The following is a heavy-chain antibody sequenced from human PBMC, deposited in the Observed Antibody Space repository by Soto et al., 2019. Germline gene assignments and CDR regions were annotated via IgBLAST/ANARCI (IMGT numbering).Heavy chain of an antibody. CDR1: GFTFSSYG. CDR3: AKDRFRIAVAAPFDY. Sequence: QVQLVESGGGVVQPGRSLRLSCAASGFTFSSYGMHWVRQAPGKGLEWVAVISYDGSNKYYADSVKGRFTISRDNSKNTLYLQMNTLRAEETAVYYCAKDRFRIAVAAPFDYWGQGTLVTFSS. J-gene: IGHJ4*02. V-gene: IGHV3-30*18. D-gene: IGHD6-19*01. CDR2: ISYDGSNK.